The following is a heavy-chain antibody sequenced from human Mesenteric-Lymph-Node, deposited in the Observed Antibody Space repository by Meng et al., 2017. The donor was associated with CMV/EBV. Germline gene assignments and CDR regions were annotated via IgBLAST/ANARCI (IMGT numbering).Heavy chain of an antibody. CDR2: ISSSSSTI. CDR3: ARSRGRAAPPLYGMDV. Sequence: GESLKISCAASGFTFSSYSMNWVRQAPGKGLEWVSYISSSSSTIYYADSVKGRFTIFRDNAKNSLYLQMNSLRADDTAVYYCARSRGRAAPPLYGMDVWGQGTTVTVSS. V-gene: IGHV3-48*04. D-gene: IGHD2-15*01. J-gene: IGHJ6*02. CDR1: GFTFSSYS.